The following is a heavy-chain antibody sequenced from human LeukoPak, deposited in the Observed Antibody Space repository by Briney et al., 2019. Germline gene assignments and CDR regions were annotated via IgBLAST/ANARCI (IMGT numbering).Heavy chain of an antibody. J-gene: IGHJ6*02. CDR1: GGTFSSYA. D-gene: IGHD3-22*01. V-gene: IGHV1-69*04. Sequence: SGKVSCKASGGTFSSYAISWVRQAPGQGLEWMGRIVPFLPTAYYEQKFQGRVTITADKSTDTVYMELSNLRSEDTAVYYCAREGLDESRQIYYFGMDVWGQGTTVT. CDR2: IVPFLPTA. CDR3: AREGLDESRQIYYFGMDV.